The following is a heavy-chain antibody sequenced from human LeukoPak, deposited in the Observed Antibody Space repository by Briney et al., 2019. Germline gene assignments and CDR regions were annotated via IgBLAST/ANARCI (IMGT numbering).Heavy chain of an antibody. V-gene: IGHV3-64*01. Sequence: PGGSLRLSCAASGITFSSYAMHWVRQAPGKGLEYVSAISSNGGSTYYANSVKGRFTISRDNSKNTLYLQMGSLRAEDMAVYYCAREYDFWSGSLDPWGQGTLVTVSS. J-gene: IGHJ5*02. CDR3: AREYDFWSGSLDP. CDR2: ISSNGGST. CDR1: GITFSSYA. D-gene: IGHD3-3*01.